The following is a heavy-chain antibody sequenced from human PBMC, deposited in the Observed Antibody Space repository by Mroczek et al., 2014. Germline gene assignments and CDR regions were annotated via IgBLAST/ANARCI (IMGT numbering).Heavy chain of an antibody. J-gene: IGHJ6*02. CDR3: AKDFLGYGDYAPYYGMDV. CDR1: GFTFSSYG. D-gene: IGHD4-17*01. CDR2: ISYDGSNK. V-gene: IGHV3-30*18. Sequence: QVQLVQSGGGVVQPGRSLRLSCAASGFTFSSYGMHWVRQAPGKGLEWVAVISYDGSNKYYADSVKGRFTISRDNSKNTLYLQMNSLRAEDTAVYYCAKDFLGYGDYAPYYGMDVWGQGTTVTVSS.